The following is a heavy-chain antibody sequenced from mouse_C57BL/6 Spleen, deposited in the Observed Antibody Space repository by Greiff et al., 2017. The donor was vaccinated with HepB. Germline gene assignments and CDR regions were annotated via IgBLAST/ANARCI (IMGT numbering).Heavy chain of an antibody. CDR1: GFTFSSYG. CDR2: ISSGGSYT. J-gene: IGHJ4*01. D-gene: IGHD4-1*01. Sequence: EVKLVESGGDLVKPGGSLKLSCAASGFTFSSYGMSWVRQTPDKRLEWVATISSGGSYTYYPDSVKGRFTISRDNAKNTLYLQMSSLKSEDTAMYYCARREGGTTIYYAMDYWGQGTSVTVSS. CDR3: ARREGGTTIYYAMDY. V-gene: IGHV5-6*02.